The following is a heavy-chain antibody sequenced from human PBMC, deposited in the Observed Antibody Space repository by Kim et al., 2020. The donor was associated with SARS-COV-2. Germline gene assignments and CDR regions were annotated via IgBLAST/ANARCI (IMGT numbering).Heavy chain of an antibody. CDR2: IKQDGSEK. J-gene: IGHJ2*01. CDR1: GFTFSSYW. D-gene: IGHD6-25*01. CDR3: ARDLGDSSAPVGGSGRGYFDL. Sequence: GGSLRLSCAASGFTFSSYWMSWVRQAPGKGLEWVANIKQDGSEKYYVDSVKGRFTISRDNAKNSLYLQMNSLRAEDTAVYYCARDLGDSSAPVGGSGRGYFDLWGRGTLVTVSS. V-gene: IGHV3-7*01.